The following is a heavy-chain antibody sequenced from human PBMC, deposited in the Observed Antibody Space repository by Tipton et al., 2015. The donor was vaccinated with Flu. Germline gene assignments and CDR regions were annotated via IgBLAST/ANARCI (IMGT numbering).Heavy chain of an antibody. CDR2: IYYTGAT. D-gene: IGHD7-27*01. Sequence: TLSLTCAVSGGAVRSNAYYWGWVRQPPGKGLEWIGSIYYTGATFYNPSLKSRVTISIDTSKNQFSLRLTSVTAADTAMYYCATKFANWGVWEPRDYWGQGTLVTVSS. J-gene: IGHJ4*02. CDR1: GGAVRSNAYY. V-gene: IGHV4-39*07. CDR3: ATKFANWGVWEPRDY.